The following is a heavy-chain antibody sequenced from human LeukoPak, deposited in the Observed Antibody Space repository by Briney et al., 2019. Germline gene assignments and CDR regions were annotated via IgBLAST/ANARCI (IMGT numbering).Heavy chain of an antibody. CDR3: AKDCLLWFGELFPYYGMDV. CDR1: GFTFSSYA. CDR2: ISGSGGST. Sequence: PGGSLRLSCAASGFTFSSYAMSWVRQAPGKGLEWVSAISGSGGSTYYADSVKGRFTISRDNSKNTLYLQMNSLRAEDTAVYYCAKDCLLWFGELFPYYGMDVWGQGTTVAVSS. J-gene: IGHJ6*02. D-gene: IGHD3-10*01. V-gene: IGHV3-23*01.